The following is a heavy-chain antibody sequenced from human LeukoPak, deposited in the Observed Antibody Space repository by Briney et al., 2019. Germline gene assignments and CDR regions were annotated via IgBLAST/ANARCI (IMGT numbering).Heavy chain of an antibody. D-gene: IGHD6-19*01. CDR3: ARHYSSGWYNDY. Sequence: GESLKISCKAPGYSFTSYWVGWVRQMPEKGLEWMGIIYPGDSDTRYSPSFQGQVTISADKSISTAYLQWSSLKASDTAMYYCARHYSSGWYNDYWGQGTLVTVSS. J-gene: IGHJ4*02. CDR1: GYSFTSYW. V-gene: IGHV5-51*01. CDR2: IYPGDSDT.